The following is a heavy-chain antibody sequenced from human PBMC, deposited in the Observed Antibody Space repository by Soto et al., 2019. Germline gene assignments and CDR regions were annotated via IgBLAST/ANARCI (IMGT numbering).Heavy chain of an antibody. D-gene: IGHD2-15*01. Sequence: HPGGSLRLSCAASGFTFSRYAMSWVRQAPGKGLEWVSAISASGGSTYYADSVKGRFTISGDNSKNTLYLQMNSLSAEDTAVYYCAKIRGRYYYYGMDVWGQGTTVTVSS. CDR1: GFTFSRYA. CDR3: AKIRGRYYYYGMDV. J-gene: IGHJ6*02. V-gene: IGHV3-23*01. CDR2: ISASGGST.